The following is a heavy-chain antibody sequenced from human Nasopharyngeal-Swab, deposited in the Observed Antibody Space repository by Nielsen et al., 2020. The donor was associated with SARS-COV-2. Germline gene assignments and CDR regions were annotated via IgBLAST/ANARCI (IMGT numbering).Heavy chain of an antibody. Sequence: GGSLRLSCAASGFTFSSYGMHWVRQAPGKGPEWVAVISYDGSNKYYADSVKGRFTISRDNSKNTLHLQMNSLRAEDTAVYYCARDGATIFGVVIKKRTYYYYYDMDVWGQGTTVTVSS. J-gene: IGHJ6*02. D-gene: IGHD3-3*01. CDR2: ISYDGSNK. CDR3: ARDGATIFGVVIKKRTYYYYYDMDV. V-gene: IGHV3-30*03. CDR1: GFTFSSYG.